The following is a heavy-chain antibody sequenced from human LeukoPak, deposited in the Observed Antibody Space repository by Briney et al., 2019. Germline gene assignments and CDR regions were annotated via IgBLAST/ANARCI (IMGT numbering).Heavy chain of an antibody. Sequence: GGSLRLSCAASGFTFSTYGMSWVRQAPGKGLEWVSAISGNGDYTYYADSVKGQFTISRDHSKNTLFLQMNSLRAEDTAVYYCAKIPQAAGDHYYVDVWGKGTTVTVSS. J-gene: IGHJ6*03. V-gene: IGHV3-23*01. CDR2: ISGNGDYT. CDR1: GFTFSTYG. CDR3: AKIPQAAGDHYYVDV. D-gene: IGHD2-21*02.